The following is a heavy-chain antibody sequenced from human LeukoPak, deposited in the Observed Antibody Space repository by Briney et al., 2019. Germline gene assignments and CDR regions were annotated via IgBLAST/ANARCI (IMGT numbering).Heavy chain of an antibody. J-gene: IGHJ3*02. CDR3: ARSLSSSWYEAFDI. V-gene: IGHV3-7*01. Sequence: GGSLRVSCAASGFTFSSYWMSWVRQAPGKGLEWVANIKQDGSEKYYVDSVKGRFTISRDNAKNSLYLQMNSLRAEDTAVYYCARSLSSSWYEAFDIWGQGTMVTVSS. CDR2: IKQDGSEK. CDR1: GFTFSSYW. D-gene: IGHD6-13*01.